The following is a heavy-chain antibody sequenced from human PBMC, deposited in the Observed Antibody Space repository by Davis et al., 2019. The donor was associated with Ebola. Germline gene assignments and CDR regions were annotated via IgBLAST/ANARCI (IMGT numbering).Heavy chain of an antibody. CDR2: IYYSGST. CDR1: GGSISSYY. Sequence: PSETLSLTCTVSGGSISSYYWSWIRQPPGKGLEWIGYIYYSGSTNYNPSLKSRVTISVDTSKNQFSLKLSSVTAADTAVYYCAREFLGGSYSEVGLWDYWGQGTLVTVSS. V-gene: IGHV4-59*01. CDR3: AREFLGGSYSEVGLWDY. D-gene: IGHD1-26*01. J-gene: IGHJ4*02.